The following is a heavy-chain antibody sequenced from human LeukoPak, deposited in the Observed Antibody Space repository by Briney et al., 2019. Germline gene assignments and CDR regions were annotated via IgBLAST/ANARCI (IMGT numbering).Heavy chain of an antibody. V-gene: IGHV4-39*01. CDR1: GGSITTTGYY. CDR3: ARLIGYCSVYRCPGWGS. CDR2: IQNSVTN. D-gene: IGHD2-15*01. Sequence: SQTLSLTCSVSGGSITTTGYYCGWIRRSPGKGLEWIGNIQNSVTNFFNPSLRSRVTMYVDRSKNEVSLGLYSLTAADTAVYFCARLIGYCSVYRCPGWGSWGQGTLVTVSS. J-gene: IGHJ5*02.